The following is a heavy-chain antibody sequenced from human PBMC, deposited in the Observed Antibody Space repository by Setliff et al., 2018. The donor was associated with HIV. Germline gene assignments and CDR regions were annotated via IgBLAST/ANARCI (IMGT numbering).Heavy chain of an antibody. Sequence: ALVKVSCKASGYTFTSYDINWVRQATGQGLEWMGWMNPNSGNTGYAQKFQGRVTMTRNTSISTAYMELSSLRSEDTAVYYCARGKNIVVVPAAPNWFDPWGQGTLVTVSS. V-gene: IGHV1-8*02. CDR1: GYTFTSYD. D-gene: IGHD2-2*01. CDR3: ARGKNIVVVPAAPNWFDP. CDR2: MNPNSGNT. J-gene: IGHJ5*02.